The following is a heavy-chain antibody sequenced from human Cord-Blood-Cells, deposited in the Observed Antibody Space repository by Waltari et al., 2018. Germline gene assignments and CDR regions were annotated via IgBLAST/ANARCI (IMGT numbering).Heavy chain of an antibody. V-gene: IGHV4-39*01. CDR3: ARREYSSGWFSNDAFDI. CDR1: GGSISSSSYY. J-gene: IGHJ3*02. D-gene: IGHD6-19*01. Sequence: QLRLQESGPGLVKPSETLSLTCTVSGGSISSSSYYWGWIRQPPGKGLEWIGSIYYSGSTYYNPSLKSRVTISVDTSKNQFSLKLSSVTAADTAVYYCARREYSSGWFSNDAFDIWGQGTMVTVSS. CDR2: IYYSGST.